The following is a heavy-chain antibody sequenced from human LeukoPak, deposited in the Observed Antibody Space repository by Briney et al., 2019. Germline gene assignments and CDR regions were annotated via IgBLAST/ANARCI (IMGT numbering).Heavy chain of an antibody. J-gene: IGHJ5*01. CDR1: GYTFTSYY. D-gene: IGHD1/OR15-1a*01. Sequence: ASVKVSCKASGYTFTSYYMHWVRQTPGQGLEWMGIINPSAGNTRYAQKFQGRVTMTRDTSTSTVYMELSSLRSEDTAVYYCARDWPNTFWFASWGQGTLVTVSS. CDR3: ARDWPNTFWFAS. V-gene: IGHV1-46*01. CDR2: INPSAGNT.